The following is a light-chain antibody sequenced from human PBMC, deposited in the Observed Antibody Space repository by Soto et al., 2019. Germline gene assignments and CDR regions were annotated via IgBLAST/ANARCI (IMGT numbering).Light chain of an antibody. CDR2: DNN. J-gene: IGLJ2*01. V-gene: IGLV1-51*01. CDR3: GTWDGSLSAVV. CDR1: NSNIGNNY. Sequence: QSVLTQPPSVSAAPGQKVTISCSGSNSNIGNNYVSWYQQLPGTAPKLLIYDNNRRPSGIPDRFSGSKSGTSATLGITGLQTGDEADYYCGTWDGSLSAVVFGGGTQLTVL.